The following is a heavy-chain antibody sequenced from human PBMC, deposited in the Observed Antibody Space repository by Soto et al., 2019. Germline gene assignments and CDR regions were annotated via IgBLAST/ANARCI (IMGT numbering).Heavy chain of an antibody. V-gene: IGHV4-34*01. J-gene: IGHJ3*02. CDR2: INHSGST. CDR1: GGSFSGYY. Sequence: GSLRLSCAVYGGSFSGYYWSWIRQPPGKGLEWIGEINHSGSTNYNPSLKSRVTISVDTSKNQFSLKLSSVTAADTAVYYCARGDFDYDSSGYYYDAFDIWGQGTMVTVSS. D-gene: IGHD3-22*01. CDR3: ARGDFDYDSSGYYYDAFDI.